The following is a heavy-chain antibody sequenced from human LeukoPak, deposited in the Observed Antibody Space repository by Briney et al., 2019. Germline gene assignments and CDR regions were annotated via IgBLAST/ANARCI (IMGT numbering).Heavy chain of an antibody. CDR2: IIPIFGTA. CDR1: GGTFSSYA. Sequence: ASVKVSCKASGGTFSSYAISWVRQAPGQGLEWLGGIIPIFGTANYAQKFQGRVTITADESTSTAYMELSSLRSEDTAVYYCAREGCSSTSCNFNWFDPWGQGTLVTVSS. V-gene: IGHV1-69*13. D-gene: IGHD2-2*01. J-gene: IGHJ5*02. CDR3: AREGCSSTSCNFNWFDP.